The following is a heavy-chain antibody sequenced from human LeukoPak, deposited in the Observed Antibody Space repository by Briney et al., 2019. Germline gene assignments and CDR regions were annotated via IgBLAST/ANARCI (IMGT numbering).Heavy chain of an antibody. CDR2: ITPIIETT. V-gene: IGHV1-69*08. J-gene: IGHJ5*02. CDR1: GGTLRTHI. D-gene: IGHD4-11*01. CDR3: TRVNLRGSKYNWFDP. Sequence: SVKVSCKTSGGTLRTHIFSWVRQAPGQGLEWMGRITPIIETTNYAQRFQGRVTITADPYTGTVYMEMSNLRSDDTAIYYCTRVNLRGSKYNWFDPWGQGTPVTVS.